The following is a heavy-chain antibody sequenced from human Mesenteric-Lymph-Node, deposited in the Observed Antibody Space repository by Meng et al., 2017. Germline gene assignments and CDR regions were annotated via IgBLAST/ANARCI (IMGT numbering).Heavy chain of an antibody. Sequence: GESLKISCAASGFTFSSYWMHWVRQAPGKGLVWVSRINIDGSSTTYADSVKGRFTISRDNAKNMLYLQMNSLRAEDTAVYYCARLSRGFDYWGQGTLVTVPQ. CDR2: INIDGSST. D-gene: IGHD3-16*01. CDR1: GFTFSSYW. CDR3: ARLSRGFDY. J-gene: IGHJ4*02. V-gene: IGHV3-74*01.